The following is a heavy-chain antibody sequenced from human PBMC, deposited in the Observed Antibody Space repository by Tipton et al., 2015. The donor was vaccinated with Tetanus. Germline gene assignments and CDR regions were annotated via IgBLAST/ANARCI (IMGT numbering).Heavy chain of an antibody. J-gene: IGHJ5*02. CDR3: ARHRQTYCDFWSGSRALDNWFDP. CDR2: IYYSGST. Sequence: TLSLTCTVSGGSISSSSYYWGWIRQPPGKGLEWIGSIYYSGSTYYNPSLKSRVTISVDTSKNQFSLKLSSVTAADTAVYYCARHRQTYCDFWSGSRALDNWFDPWGQGTLVTVSS. CDR1: GGSISSSSYY. D-gene: IGHD3-3*01. V-gene: IGHV4-39*01.